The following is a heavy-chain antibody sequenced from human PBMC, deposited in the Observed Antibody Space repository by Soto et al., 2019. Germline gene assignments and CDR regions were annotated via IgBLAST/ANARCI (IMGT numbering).Heavy chain of an antibody. CDR3: ARDTGLCSSASCPNKIYHFAMDV. D-gene: IGHD2-2*01. CDR2: IGTAGDT. V-gene: IGHV3-13*01. J-gene: IGHJ6*02. Sequence: DVQLVESGGGLVQPGGSLRLSCAASGFAFSMYDMHWVRQVAGKGLEWVSAIGTAGDTLYAGSVKGRFSASRENAKNSLYLPMNSLRAGDTAVYYCARDTGLCSSASCPNKIYHFAMDVWGLGTTVIVSS. CDR1: GFAFSMYD.